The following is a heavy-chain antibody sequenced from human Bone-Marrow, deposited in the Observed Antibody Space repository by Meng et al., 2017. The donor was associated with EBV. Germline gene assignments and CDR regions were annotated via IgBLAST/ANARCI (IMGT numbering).Heavy chain of an antibody. CDR2: INPLTGVT. Sequence: QVHLGKSGAEVKKPGASVKVSCKASGYNFRNYFMHWVRQAPGQGLEYMGRINPLTGVTNYVQKFQGRVTVTRDTSISTSYMELSGLTHDDTAVYFCAGGWAPDYWGQGTLVTVSS. D-gene: IGHD6-19*01. CDR1: GYNFRNYF. J-gene: IGHJ4*02. V-gene: IGHV1-2*06. CDR3: AGGWAPDY.